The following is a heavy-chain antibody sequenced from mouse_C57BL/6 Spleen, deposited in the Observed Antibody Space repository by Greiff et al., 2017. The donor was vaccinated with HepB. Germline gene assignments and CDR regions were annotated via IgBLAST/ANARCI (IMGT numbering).Heavy chain of an antibody. CDR1: GYTFTDYN. CDR2: INPNNGGT. Sequence: EVQLQQSGPELVKPGASVKMSCKASGYTFTDYNMHWVTQSHGKSLEWIGYINPNNGGTSSNQKFKGKATLTVNKSSSTAYMESRSRTSEESAVYYCARGRTAQAPAWFADWGQGTLVTGSA. CDR3: ARGRTAQAPAWFAD. D-gene: IGHD3-2*02. V-gene: IGHV1-22*01. J-gene: IGHJ3*01.